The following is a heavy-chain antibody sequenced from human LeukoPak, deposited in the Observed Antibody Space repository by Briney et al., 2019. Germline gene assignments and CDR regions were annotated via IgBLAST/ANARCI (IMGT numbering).Heavy chain of an antibody. D-gene: IGHD3-22*01. CDR1: GGSISSGGYS. CDR2: IYRSGST. Sequence: SETLSLTCAVSGGSISSGGYSWSWIRQPPGKGLEWIGYIYRSGSTYYNPSLKSRVTISVDRSKNQFSLKLSSVTAADTAVYYCARANIYYYDSSGYYYWPDAFGIWGQGTMVTVSS. CDR3: ARANIYYYDSSGYYYWPDAFGI. J-gene: IGHJ3*02. V-gene: IGHV4-30-2*01.